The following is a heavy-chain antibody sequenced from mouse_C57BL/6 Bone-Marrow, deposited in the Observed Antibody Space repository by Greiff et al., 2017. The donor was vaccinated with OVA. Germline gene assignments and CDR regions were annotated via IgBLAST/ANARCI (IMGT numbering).Heavy chain of an antibody. D-gene: IGHD1-1*01. CDR1: GFNIKDDY. V-gene: IGHV14-4*01. CDR2: IDPENGDT. CDR3: TGNYVGAMDY. Sequence: EVQLQQSGAELVRPGASVKLSCTASGFNIKDDYMHWVKQRPEQGLEWIGWIDPENGDTEYASKFQGKATITADTSSNTAYLQLSSLTSEDTAVYYCTGNYVGAMDYWGQGTSVTVSS. J-gene: IGHJ4*01.